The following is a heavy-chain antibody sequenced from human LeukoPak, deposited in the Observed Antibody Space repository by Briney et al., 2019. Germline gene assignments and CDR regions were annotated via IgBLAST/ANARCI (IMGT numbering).Heavy chain of an antibody. CDR2: INHSGST. J-gene: IGHJ4*02. CDR3: ARSHLNKIRYFDY. Sequence: SETLSLTCAVYGGSFSGYYWSWIRQPPGKGLEWIGEINHSGSTNYNPSLKSRVTISVDTSKNQFSLKLSSVTAADTAVYYCARSHLNKIRYFDYWGQGTLVTVSS. D-gene: IGHD1/OR15-1a*01. V-gene: IGHV4-34*01. CDR1: GGSFSGYY.